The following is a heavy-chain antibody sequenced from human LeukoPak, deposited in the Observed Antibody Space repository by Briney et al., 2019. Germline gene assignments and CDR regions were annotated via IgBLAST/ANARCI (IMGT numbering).Heavy chain of an antibody. V-gene: IGHV3-30*02. CDR3: AKPARTDYADY. CDR1: GFTFRSYG. CDR2: IRYDGSKK. J-gene: IGHJ4*02. Sequence: GGSLRLSCAASGFTFRSYGMHWVRQAPGKGLEWVTFIRYDGSKKDYADSVKGRFTISRDNSKNTLYLQMNSLRAEDTAVYYCAKPARTDYADYWGQGTLVTVSS. D-gene: IGHD1-14*01.